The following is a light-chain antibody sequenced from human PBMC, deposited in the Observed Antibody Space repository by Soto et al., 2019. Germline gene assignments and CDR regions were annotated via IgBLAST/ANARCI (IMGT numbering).Light chain of an antibody. V-gene: IGKV1-5*01. CDR3: KKYNSYPLT. CDR1: QSISNW. CDR2: DAF. Sequence: IHVALSPSTVSASVGNRVPITYRDSQSISNWLAWYKQNPAKAPKPLIYDAFSLESGVPSRLSGSGPTTGFPLTISSLQPDDFATYYCKKYNSYPLTFGGGTK. J-gene: IGKJ4*01.